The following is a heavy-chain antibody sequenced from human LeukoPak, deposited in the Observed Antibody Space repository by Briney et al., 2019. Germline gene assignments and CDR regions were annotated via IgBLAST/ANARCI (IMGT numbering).Heavy chain of an antibody. J-gene: IGHJ5*02. CDR3: ARYFSDGSVSGPWFDP. CDR1: GGSIRSYF. CDR2: VNDSGRT. D-gene: IGHD5-24*01. Sequence: SETLSVTCSVSGGSIRSYFWSWVRQPPGKGLEWIGEVNDSGRTNYNPSLENRLTISVDTSKNQFSLKLTSVTAADTGVYYCARYFSDGSVSGPWFDPWGQGTLVTVSS. V-gene: IGHV4-59*12.